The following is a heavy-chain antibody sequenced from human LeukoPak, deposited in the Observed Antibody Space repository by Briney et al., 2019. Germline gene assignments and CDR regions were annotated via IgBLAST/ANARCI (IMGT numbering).Heavy chain of an antibody. Sequence: GASVKVSCKASGYTFTGYYMHWVRQAPGQGLEWMGWINPNSGGTNYAQKFQGRVTMTRDTSISTAYMELSRLRSDDTAVYYCARDLGRDGYLPLIYYFDYWGQGTLVTVSS. J-gene: IGHJ4*02. V-gene: IGHV1-2*02. D-gene: IGHD5-24*01. CDR3: ARDLGRDGYLPLIYYFDY. CDR2: INPNSGGT. CDR1: GYTFTGYY.